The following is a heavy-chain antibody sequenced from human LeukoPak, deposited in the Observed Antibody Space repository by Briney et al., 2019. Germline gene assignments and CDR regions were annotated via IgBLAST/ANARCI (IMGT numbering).Heavy chain of an antibody. J-gene: IGHJ4*02. CDR3: ARVAGLSITMISGDYYFDY. CDR1: GYTFTGYY. D-gene: IGHD3-22*01. Sequence: ASVKVSCKASGYTFTGYYTHWVRQAPGQGLEWMGWINPNSGGTNYAQKFQGRVTMTRDTSISTAYMELSRLRSDDTAVYYCARVAGLSITMISGDYYFDYWGQGTLVTVSS. V-gene: IGHV1-2*02. CDR2: INPNSGGT.